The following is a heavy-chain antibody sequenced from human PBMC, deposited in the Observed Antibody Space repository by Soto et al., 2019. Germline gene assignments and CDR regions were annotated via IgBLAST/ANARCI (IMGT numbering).Heavy chain of an antibody. Sequence: GGSLRLSCAASGFTFSSYAMSWVRQAPGKGLEWVSAISGSGGSTYYADSVKGRFTISRDNSKNTLYLQMNSLRAEDTAVYYCAKDDRGYCTNGVCPDAFDIWGQGTMVTVSS. D-gene: IGHD2-8*01. CDR3: AKDDRGYCTNGVCPDAFDI. CDR1: GFTFSSYA. CDR2: ISGSGGST. V-gene: IGHV3-23*01. J-gene: IGHJ3*02.